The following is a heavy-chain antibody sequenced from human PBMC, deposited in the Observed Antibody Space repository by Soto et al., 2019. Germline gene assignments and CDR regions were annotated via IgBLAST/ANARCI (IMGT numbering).Heavy chain of an antibody. CDR3: ARGGSGRNVFDI. CDR2: IYCSGST. CDR1: CGSISSYY. Sequence: SETLSLTCTVACGSISSYYWSLSRQPPGKGLGLGGHIYCSGSTNYNPSLKSRVTISLDTSKNQFSLELSSVTAADTAIYYCARGGSGRNVFDIWGKGTMVTVSS. V-gene: IGHV4-59*01. D-gene: IGHD3-3*01. J-gene: IGHJ3*02.